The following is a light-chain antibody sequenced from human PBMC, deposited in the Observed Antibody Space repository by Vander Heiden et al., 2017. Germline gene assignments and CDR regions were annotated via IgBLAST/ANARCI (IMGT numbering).Light chain of an antibody. J-gene: IGKJ3*01. V-gene: IGKV4-1*01. CDR3: QQYDSTPFT. CDR2: WAS. Sequence: DIVMTQSPDSLAVSLGERATINCKSSQSVLYSSNNKNYLAWYQQKPGQPPKLLIYWASIRQSGVPDRFGGSGSGTDFTLTISSLQAEDVAVYYCQQYDSTPFTFGPGTKVDLK. CDR1: QSVLYSSNNKNY.